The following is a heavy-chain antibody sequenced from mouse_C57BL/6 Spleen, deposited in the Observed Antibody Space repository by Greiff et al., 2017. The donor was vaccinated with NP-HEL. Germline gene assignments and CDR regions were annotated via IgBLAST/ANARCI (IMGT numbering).Heavy chain of an antibody. CDR3: AKMGWHGSSYWYFDV. J-gene: IGHJ1*03. CDR1: GFSLTSYG. V-gene: IGHV2-4*01. D-gene: IGHD1-1*01. CDR2: IWSGGST. Sequence: QVQLKQSGPGLVQPSQSLSITCTVSGFSLTSYGVHWVRQPPGKGLEWLGVIWSGGSTDYNAAFISRLSISKDNSKSQVFFKMNSLQADDTDIYYCAKMGWHGSSYWYFDVWGTGTTVTVSS.